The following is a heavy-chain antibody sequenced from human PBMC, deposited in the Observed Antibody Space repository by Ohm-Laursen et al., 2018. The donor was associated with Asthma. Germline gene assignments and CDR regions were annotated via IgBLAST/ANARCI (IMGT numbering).Heavy chain of an antibody. V-gene: IGHV4-30-4*01. D-gene: IGHD1-26*01. CDR3: CRSVYFRGRGSGYLDL. Sequence: TLSLICTVSGGSINTDYYWTWLRQSPGKGLEWIGLIYHSGSTYFNPSLQSRASLSRDTSRNQFSLHLTSVTAADTAVYFCCRSVYFRGRGSGYLDLWGRGTLVTVSS. CDR2: IYHSGST. J-gene: IGHJ2*01. CDR1: GGSINTDYY.